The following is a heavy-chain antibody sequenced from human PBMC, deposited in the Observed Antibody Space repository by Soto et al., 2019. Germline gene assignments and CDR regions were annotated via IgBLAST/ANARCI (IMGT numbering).Heavy chain of an antibody. Sequence: QVQVVQSGAEVKKPGASVKVSCKASGYTFTGYAIHWVRQAPGQRLEWMGWINTGNGNTKYSQKFQGRVTITRDTSASTDYMELSSLTSEDTAVYYCARDLGSGWYGGAFDIWGQGTMVTVSS. D-gene: IGHD6-19*01. CDR1: GYTFTGYA. J-gene: IGHJ3*02. V-gene: IGHV1-3*04. CDR2: INTGNGNT. CDR3: ARDLGSGWYGGAFDI.